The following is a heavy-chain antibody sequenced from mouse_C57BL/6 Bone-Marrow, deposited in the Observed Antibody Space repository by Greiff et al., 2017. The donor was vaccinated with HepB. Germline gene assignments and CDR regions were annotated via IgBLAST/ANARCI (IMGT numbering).Heavy chain of an antibody. CDR2: IDPSDSYT. Sequence: QVQLQQPGAELVMPGASVKLSCKASGYTFTSYWMHWVKQRPGQGLEWIGEIDPSDSYTNYNQKFKGKSTLTVDKSSSTAYMQLSSLTSEDSAVYYCAREGDGQPPYYAMDYWGQGTSVTVSS. CDR3: AREGDGQPPYYAMDY. J-gene: IGHJ4*01. V-gene: IGHV1-69*01. CDR1: GYTFTSYW. D-gene: IGHD2-3*01.